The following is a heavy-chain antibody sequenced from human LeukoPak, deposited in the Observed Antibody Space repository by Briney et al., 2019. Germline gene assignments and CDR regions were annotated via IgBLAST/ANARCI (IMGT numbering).Heavy chain of an antibody. D-gene: IGHD5-18*01. Sequence: GGSLRLSCAASGFTFSSYGMHWVRQAPGKGLEWVAFIRYDGSNKYYADSVKGRFTISRDNAKNSLYLQMNSLRAEDTAVYYCASEGPVDTAMVIHGAMEYWGQGTLVTVSS. CDR2: IRYDGSNK. CDR3: ASEGPVDTAMVIHGAMEY. J-gene: IGHJ4*02. V-gene: IGHV3-30*02. CDR1: GFTFSSYG.